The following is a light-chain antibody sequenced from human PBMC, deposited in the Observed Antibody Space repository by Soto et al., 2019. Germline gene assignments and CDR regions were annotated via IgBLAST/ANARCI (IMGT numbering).Light chain of an antibody. Sequence: QSVLTQSPSASASLGASVKLTCTLSSGHSTYAVAWHQQQPEKGPRFLMKLNSDGSHRKGDGIPDRFSGSSSGAERYLTISSLQSEDEAVYYCHSYDVSLRGPAFGGGTKVTVL. CDR3: HSYDVSLRGPA. CDR2: LNSDGSH. J-gene: IGLJ2*01. CDR1: SGHSTYA. V-gene: IGLV4-69*01.